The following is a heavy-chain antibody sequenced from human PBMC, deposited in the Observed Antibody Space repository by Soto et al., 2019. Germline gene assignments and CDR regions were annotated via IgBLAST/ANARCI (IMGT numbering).Heavy chain of an antibody. V-gene: IGHV1-2*06. CDR3: ARVGLHNWNYFDS. CDR1: GYTFTAYY. J-gene: IGHJ4*02. CDR2: IKPNSGDT. D-gene: IGHD1-20*01. Sequence: QVHLVQSGAEVKKPGASVRVSCKASGYTFTAYYMHWVRQAPGQGLEWMGQIKPNSGDTKYAQNFQGRVTMTRDTSISTAYMEVHRLTSDDTAVYYCARVGLHNWNYFDSWGQGTLVTVSS.